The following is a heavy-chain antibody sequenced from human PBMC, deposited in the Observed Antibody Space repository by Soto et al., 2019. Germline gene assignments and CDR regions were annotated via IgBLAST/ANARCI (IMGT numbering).Heavy chain of an antibody. D-gene: IGHD6-19*01. V-gene: IGHV3-23*01. CDR1: GFTFSSYA. J-gene: IGHJ6*02. Sequence: GGSLRLSCAASGFTFSSYAMSWVRQAPGKGLEWVSAISGSGGSTYYADSVKGRFTISRDNSKNTLYLQMNSLRAEETAVYYCAKDIRYRQWLVRGGLGDVWGQGTTVTVSS. CDR2: ISGSGGST. CDR3: AKDIRYRQWLVRGGLGDV.